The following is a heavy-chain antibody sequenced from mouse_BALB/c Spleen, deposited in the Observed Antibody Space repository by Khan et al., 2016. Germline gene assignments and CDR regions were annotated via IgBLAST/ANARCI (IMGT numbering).Heavy chain of an antibody. CDR3: ARIYDDFYDAMDY. V-gene: IGHV3-8*02. J-gene: IGHJ4*01. Sequence: EVQLQESGPGLVKPSQTLSLTCSVTGDSITSGFWNWIRKFPGNKLEYMGYISYSGSTYYNPALKSRISTTRDTSKNQYYLQLNSVTTEDTVTYYCARIYDDFYDAMDYWGQGTSVTVSS. CDR2: ISYSGST. D-gene: IGHD2-3*01. CDR1: GDSITSGF.